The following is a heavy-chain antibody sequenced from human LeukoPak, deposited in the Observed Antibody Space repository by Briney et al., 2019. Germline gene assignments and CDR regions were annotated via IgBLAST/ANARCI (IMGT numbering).Heavy chain of an antibody. J-gene: IGHJ3*02. Sequence: NTSETLSLTCTVSGYSISSGDYWGWIRQPPGKGLEWIGSIYHGGSTYYNPSLKSRVTISIDTSKNQFSLKLSSVTAADTAVYYCARVPRRYSWGDIWGQGTMVTVSS. V-gene: IGHV4-38-2*02. D-gene: IGHD5-18*01. CDR1: GYSISSGDY. CDR3: ARVPRRYSWGDI. CDR2: IYHGGST.